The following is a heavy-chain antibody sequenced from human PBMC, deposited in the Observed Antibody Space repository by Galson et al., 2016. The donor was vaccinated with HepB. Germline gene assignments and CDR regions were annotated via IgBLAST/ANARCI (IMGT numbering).Heavy chain of an antibody. CDR2: SRSKPDSHVT. V-gene: IGHV3-72*01. CDR1: GFIFSDHY. J-gene: IGHJ4*02. D-gene: IGHD3-10*01. CDR3: VRSYYD. Sequence: ALRLSCAVSGFIFSDHYLDWVRQAPGKGVEWIGRSRSKPDSHVTEYAASARGRFTISRDDSRNSPYLQMNSLKIEDTAVYYCVRSYYDWGQGTRVTVSS.